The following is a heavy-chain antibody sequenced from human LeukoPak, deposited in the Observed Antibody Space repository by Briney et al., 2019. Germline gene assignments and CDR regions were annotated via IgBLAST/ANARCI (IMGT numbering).Heavy chain of an antibody. D-gene: IGHD2-2*01. Sequence: GGSLRLSCAASGFTFRSYAMSWVRQAPGKGLECVSAISGSGGTTYFADSVKGRFTISRDNSKNTLFLQMNSLRAEDTAVYYCAKDSRYCSSTGCYAEFDYWGQGTLVTVSS. V-gene: IGHV3-23*01. CDR2: ISGSGGTT. CDR1: GFTFRSYA. CDR3: AKDSRYCSSTGCYAEFDY. J-gene: IGHJ4*02.